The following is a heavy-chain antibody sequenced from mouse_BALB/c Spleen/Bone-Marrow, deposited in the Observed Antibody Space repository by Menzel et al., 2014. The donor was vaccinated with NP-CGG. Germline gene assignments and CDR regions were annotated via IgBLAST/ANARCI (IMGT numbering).Heavy chain of an antibody. CDR3: ARQGAYSYFDY. D-gene: IGHD2-10*01. J-gene: IGHJ2*01. Sequence: EVQVVESGGGLVQPGGSLKLSCATSGFTFSDYYMYWVRQTPEKRLEWVAYISNGGGSTYYPDTVKGRFTISRDNAKNTLYLQMSRLKSGDTAMYYCARQGAYSYFDYWGQGTTLTVSS. CDR1: GFTFSDYY. V-gene: IGHV5-12*02. CDR2: ISNGGGST.